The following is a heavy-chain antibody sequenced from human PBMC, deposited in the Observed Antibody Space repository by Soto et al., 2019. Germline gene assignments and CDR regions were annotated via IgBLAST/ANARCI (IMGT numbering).Heavy chain of an antibody. CDR3: AKVIRADSTSSNFYYYSGMDV. CDR2: ISNDGSNK. D-gene: IGHD6-6*01. J-gene: IGHJ6*01. V-gene: IGHV3-30*18. Sequence: QVQMVESGGGVVQPGRSLRLSCAASGFSFSTYGMHWVRQAPGKGLEWMAVISNDGSNKYYADSVKGRFTISRDNSKDTLFLQMNSLMGEDTAIYYCAKVIRADSTSSNFYYYSGMDVW. CDR1: GFSFSTYG.